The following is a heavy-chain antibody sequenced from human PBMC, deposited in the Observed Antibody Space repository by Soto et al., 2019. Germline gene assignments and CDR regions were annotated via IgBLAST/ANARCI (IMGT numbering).Heavy chain of an antibody. J-gene: IGHJ5*02. D-gene: IGHD5-18*01. CDR2: IIPIFGTA. Sequence: QVQLVQSGAEVKKPGSSVKVSCKASGGTFSSYAISWVRQAPGQGLEWMGGIIPIFGTANYAQKFQGRVTITAGESKSNAYLALSRLRSEETAVCFFARDTGTQRWVFSSFDPLGQGTLVTLSS. V-gene: IGHV1-69*01. CDR1: GGTFSSYA. CDR3: ARDTGTQRWVFSSFDP.